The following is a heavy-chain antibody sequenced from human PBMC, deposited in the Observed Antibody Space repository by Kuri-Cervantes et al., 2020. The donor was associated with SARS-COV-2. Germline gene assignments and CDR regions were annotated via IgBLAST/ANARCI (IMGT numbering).Heavy chain of an antibody. D-gene: IGHD6-19*01. J-gene: IGHJ1*01. CDR3: TRGAGYSSGWYAEYFQH. CDR1: GFTCSSYS. CDR2: IRSKAYGGTT. V-gene: IGHV3-49*04. Sequence: GGSLRLSCAASGFTCSSYSMNWVRQAPGKGLEWVGFIRSKAYGGTTEYAASVKGRFTISRDDSKSIAYLQMNSLKTEDTAVYYCTRGAGYSSGWYAEYFQHWGQGTLVTVSS.